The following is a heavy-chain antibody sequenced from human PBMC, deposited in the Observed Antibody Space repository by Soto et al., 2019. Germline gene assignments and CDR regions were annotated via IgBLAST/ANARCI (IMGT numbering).Heavy chain of an antibody. CDR3: SRVPTRRRNLGNVFDY. Sequence: GGSLRLSCTGSGFSFGDYAMIWFRQAPGKGLEWVGFITSKRYGGTTEFAPSVKGRFLISRDDSKSIAYLEMNSLKAEDSAMYYCSRVPTRRRNLGNVFDYWGQGTLVTVYS. D-gene: IGHD7-27*01. CDR2: ITSKRYGGTT. J-gene: IGHJ4*02. V-gene: IGHV3-49*03. CDR1: GFSFGDYA.